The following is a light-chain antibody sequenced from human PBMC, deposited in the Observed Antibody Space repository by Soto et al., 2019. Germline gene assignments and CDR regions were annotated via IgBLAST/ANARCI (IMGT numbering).Light chain of an antibody. CDR3: QQYNNYPRT. V-gene: IGKV1-5*01. CDR2: DAS. J-gene: IGKJ1*01. Sequence: DIQMTQSPSTLSASVGDRVTITCRASQSISTWLAWYQQKPGKAPKLLIYDASSLESGVPSRFSGSGSGTEFTLTISSLQPEDFASYYCQQYNNYPRTFGQGTKVDIK. CDR1: QSISTW.